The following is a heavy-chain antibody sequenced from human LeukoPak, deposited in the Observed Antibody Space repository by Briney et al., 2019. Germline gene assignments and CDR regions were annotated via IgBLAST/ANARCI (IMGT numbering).Heavy chain of an antibody. CDR2: ITSGSTYM. Sequence: GGSLRLSCAASGFTFSSYEMNWVRQAPGKGLEWVSSITSGSTYMFYADAVKGRFTISRDDAKNSLYLQMNDLRAEDTAVYYCATEIRAVQDLYYWGQGTLVTVSS. CDR1: GFTFSSYE. D-gene: IGHD3-10*01. CDR3: ATEIRAVQDLYY. V-gene: IGHV3-21*01. J-gene: IGHJ4*02.